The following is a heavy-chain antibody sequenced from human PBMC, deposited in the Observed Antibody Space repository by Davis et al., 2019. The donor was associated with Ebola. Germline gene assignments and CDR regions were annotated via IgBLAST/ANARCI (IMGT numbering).Heavy chain of an antibody. CDR3: ARGPSTGNSFSY. J-gene: IGHJ4*02. Sequence: GESQKISCAASGFTFSGYWMTWVRQAPGKGLEWVADIKQDGSEQYYVDSVEGRFTISRDNAKNSLYLQMNSLRAEDTAVYYCARGPSTGNSFSYWGQGTLVTVSS. V-gene: IGHV3-7*01. CDR2: IKQDGSEQ. D-gene: IGHD6-13*01. CDR1: GFTFSGYW.